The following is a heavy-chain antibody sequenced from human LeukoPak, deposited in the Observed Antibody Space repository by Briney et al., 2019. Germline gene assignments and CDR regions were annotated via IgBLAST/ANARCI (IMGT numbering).Heavy chain of an antibody. V-gene: IGHV5-51*01. Sequence: GESLKISCKASGYSFSSYYIAWVRQTPGKGLEWMGIIHPGDSVTRYSPSFQGQVTISADRSISTAYLQWSSLKASDSAMYYCARRAVVGYVGECYYSLDVWGKGTTVTVSS. D-gene: IGHD4-23*01. J-gene: IGHJ6*04. CDR1: GYSFSSYY. CDR3: ARRAVVGYVGECYYSLDV. CDR2: IHPGDSVT.